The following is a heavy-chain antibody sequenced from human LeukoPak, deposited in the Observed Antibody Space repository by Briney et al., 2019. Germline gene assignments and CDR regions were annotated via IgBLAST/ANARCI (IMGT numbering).Heavy chain of an antibody. Sequence: GGSLRLSCAASGFTFSSNYMSWVRQAPGKGLEGVSVIYSGGRTYYTDSVKGRFTISRDNSKNTLYLQMNSLRAEDTAVYYCARFAADYWGQGTLVTVSS. CDR3: ARFAADY. CDR1: GFTFSSNY. CDR2: IYSGGRT. V-gene: IGHV3-66*01. J-gene: IGHJ4*02.